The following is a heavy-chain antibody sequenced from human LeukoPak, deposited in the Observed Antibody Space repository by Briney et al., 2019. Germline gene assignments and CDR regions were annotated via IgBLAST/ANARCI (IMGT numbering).Heavy chain of an antibody. Sequence: VPVRVSCTPSRYTVTPYYMHCVRQAPRQRLECMGIINSSGGSTSYAQKFQGRVTMTRDTSTSTIYLELSSLRSEDTAVYYCARVQGYYYCGMDVWGQGTTVTVSS. CDR3: ARVQGYYYCGMDV. CDR2: INSSGGST. CDR1: RYTVTPYY. J-gene: IGHJ6*02. V-gene: IGHV1-46*01.